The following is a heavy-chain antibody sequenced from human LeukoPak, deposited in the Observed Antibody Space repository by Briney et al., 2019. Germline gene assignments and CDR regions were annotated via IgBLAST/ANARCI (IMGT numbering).Heavy chain of an antibody. CDR3: ARGDIVVVPAATSYYYYGMDV. J-gene: IGHJ6*02. CDR1: GYTFTSYY. Sequence: ASVTVSFKSSGYTFTSYYMHWVRQAPGQGLEWMGIINPSGGSTSYAHKFQGRVTMTRDASTSTVYMELSSLRSEDTAVYYCARGDIVVVPAATSYYYYGMDVWGQGTTVTVPS. V-gene: IGHV1-46*01. CDR2: INPSGGST. D-gene: IGHD2-2*01.